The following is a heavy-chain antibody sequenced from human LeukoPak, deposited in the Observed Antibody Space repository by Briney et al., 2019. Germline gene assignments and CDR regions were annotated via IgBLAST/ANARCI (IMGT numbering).Heavy chain of an antibody. CDR2: LSDSGAST. CDR1: GFTFSSYA. V-gene: IGHV3-23*01. J-gene: IGHJ4*02. Sequence: PGGSLRLSCAASGFTFSSYAMSWVRQAPGKGLEWVSTLSDSGASTYYADSVKGRFTISRDNSRNTMYLQMDSLRADDTGVYFCARTPNRDGYSHIDFWGQGALVTVSS. D-gene: IGHD5-24*01. CDR3: ARTPNRDGYSHIDF.